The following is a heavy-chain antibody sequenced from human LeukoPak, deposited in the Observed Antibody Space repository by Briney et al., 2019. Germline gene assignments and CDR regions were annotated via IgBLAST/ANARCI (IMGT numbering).Heavy chain of an antibody. CDR3: AGDYNFLTGLNY. J-gene: IGHJ4*02. CDR1: GLTFSGSG. D-gene: IGHD3-9*01. V-gene: IGHV3-73*01. Sequence: PGGPLKLSCAAYGLTFSGSGIHWVRQASGKGLEWLGRIGRQGDSNAKRYAASLKGKFTTSRVDSRNTTYLQMNSLKTEDTAVYYCAGDYNFLTGLNYWGQGTLVTVSS. CDR2: IGRQGDSNAK.